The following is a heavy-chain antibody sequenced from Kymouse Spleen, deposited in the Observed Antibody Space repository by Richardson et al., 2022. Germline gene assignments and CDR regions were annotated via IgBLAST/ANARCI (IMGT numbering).Heavy chain of an antibody. Sequence: EVQLVESGGGLVQPGGSLKLSCAASGFTFSGSAMHWVRQASGKGLEWVGRIRSKANSYATAYAASVKGRFTISRDDSKNTAYLQMNSLKTEDTAVYYCTRQAGTSYGMDVWGQGTTVTVSS. D-gene: IGHD1-7*01. CDR1: GFTFSGSA. CDR3: TRQAGTSYGMDV. V-gene: IGHV3-73*02. J-gene: IGHJ6*02. CDR2: IRSKANSYAT.